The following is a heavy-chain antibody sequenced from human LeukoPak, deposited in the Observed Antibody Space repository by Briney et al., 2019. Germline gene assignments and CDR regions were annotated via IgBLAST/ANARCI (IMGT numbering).Heavy chain of an antibody. V-gene: IGHV3-23*03. J-gene: IGHJ4*02. CDR1: GFTFSSYA. CDR2: IYSGGST. CDR3: AKDLFGPLDY. Sequence: PGGSLRLSCAASGFTFSSYAMSWVRQAPGKGLEWVSVIYSGGSTCYADSVKGRFTISRDNSKDTLYLQMNSLRAEDTAVYYCAKDLFGPLDYWGQGTLVTVSS. D-gene: IGHD3-16*01.